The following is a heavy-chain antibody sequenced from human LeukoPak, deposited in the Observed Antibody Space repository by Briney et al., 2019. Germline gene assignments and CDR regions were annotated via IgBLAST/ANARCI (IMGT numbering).Heavy chain of an antibody. Sequence: GGSLRLSCAASGFTFSNYGMHWVRQAQGKGLEWVAVISSDGSEEYYADSVKGRFTISRDNAKNSLYLQMNSLRAEDTAVYYCARDHGWSPDYWGQGTLVTVSS. D-gene: IGHD1-26*01. J-gene: IGHJ4*02. CDR2: ISSDGSEE. CDR1: GFTFSNYG. V-gene: IGHV3-30*03. CDR3: ARDHGWSPDY.